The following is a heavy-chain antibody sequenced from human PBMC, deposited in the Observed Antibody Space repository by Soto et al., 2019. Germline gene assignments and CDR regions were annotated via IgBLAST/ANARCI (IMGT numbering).Heavy chain of an antibody. D-gene: IGHD3-10*01. CDR1: GGSISSYY. CDR2: IYYSGST. CDR3: ARQTPLYVYYGAGGYFDY. J-gene: IGHJ4*02. Sequence: SETLSLTCTVSGGSISSYYWSWIRQPPGKGLEWIGYIYYSGSTNYNPSLKSRVTISVDTSKNQLSLKLSSVTAADTAVYYCARQTPLYVYYGAGGYFDYCGQGTLVPVSS. V-gene: IGHV4-59*08.